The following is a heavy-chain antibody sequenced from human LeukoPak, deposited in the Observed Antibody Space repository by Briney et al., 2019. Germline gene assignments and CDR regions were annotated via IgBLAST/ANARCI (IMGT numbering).Heavy chain of an antibody. D-gene: IGHD4-17*01. J-gene: IGHJ4*02. CDR3: ARDPLGDYAFDY. CDR1: GFTFSSYW. Sequence: GSLRLSCAASGFTFSSYWMSWIRQPPGKGLEWIGYIYYSGSTNYNPSLKSRVTISVDTSKNQFSLKLSSVTAADTAVYYCARDPLGDYAFDYWGQGTLVTVSS. CDR2: IYYSGST. V-gene: IGHV4-59*01.